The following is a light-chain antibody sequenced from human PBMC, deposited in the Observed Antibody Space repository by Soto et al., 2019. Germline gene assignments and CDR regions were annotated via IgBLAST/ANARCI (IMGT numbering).Light chain of an antibody. CDR2: EVS. Sequence: QSVLTQPASVSESPGQSITISCTGASTYIGGYTYVSWYQQHPGRAPKLMIYEVSNRPSGVSNRFSGSKSGNTASLTISGLQAEDEADYYCSSYTNSSDVVFGEGNKLTVL. CDR3: SSYTNSSDVV. V-gene: IGLV2-14*01. CDR1: STYIGGYTY. J-gene: IGLJ2*01.